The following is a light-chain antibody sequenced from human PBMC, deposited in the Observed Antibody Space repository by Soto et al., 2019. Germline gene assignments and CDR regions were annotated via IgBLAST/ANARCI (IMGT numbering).Light chain of an antibody. V-gene: IGKV3-15*01. J-gene: IGKJ1*01. CDR3: QQYNSWPRT. CDR2: GAS. Sequence: EFVLTQSPGTLSLSPGERATLSCGASQSVGNNLAWYRQKPGQAPRLLVYGASTRATGVPARFSGSGSGTEFTLIISSLQSEDFAVYYCQQYNSWPRTFGQGTKVDIK. CDR1: QSVGNN.